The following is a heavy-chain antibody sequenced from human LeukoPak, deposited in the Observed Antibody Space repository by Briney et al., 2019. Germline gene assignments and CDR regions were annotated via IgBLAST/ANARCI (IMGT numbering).Heavy chain of an antibody. Sequence: GRSLRLSCAASGFTFDDYAMHWVRQAPGKGLEWVSGISWNSGSIGYADSVKGRFTISRDNAKNSLYLQMNSLRAEDTAVYYCAREQLAYYYYGMDVWGQGTTVTVSS. CDR3: AREQLAYYYYGMDV. J-gene: IGHJ6*02. D-gene: IGHD6-13*01. CDR2: ISWNSGSI. CDR1: GFTFDDYA. V-gene: IGHV3-9*01.